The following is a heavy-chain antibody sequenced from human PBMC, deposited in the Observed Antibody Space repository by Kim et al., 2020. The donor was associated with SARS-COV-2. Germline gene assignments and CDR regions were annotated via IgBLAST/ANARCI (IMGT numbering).Heavy chain of an antibody. J-gene: IGHJ4*02. D-gene: IGHD3-16*02. CDR2: ISSSGSTI. CDR3: ASGHDYVWGSYRLDY. V-gene: IGHV3-11*01. CDR1: GFTFSDYY. Sequence: GGSLRLSCAASGFTFSDYYMSWIRQAPGKGLEWVSYISSSGSTIYYADSVKGRFTISRDNAKNSLYLQMNSLRAEDTAVYYCASGHDYVWGSYRLDYWGQGTLVTVSS.